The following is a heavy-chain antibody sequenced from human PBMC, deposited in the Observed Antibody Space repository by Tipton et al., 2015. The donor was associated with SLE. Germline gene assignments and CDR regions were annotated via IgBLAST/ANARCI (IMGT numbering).Heavy chain of an antibody. D-gene: IGHD6-6*01. CDR1: NGSITSLYDY. CDR2: VFYGGRY. CDR3: ARGRTTSSFDY. V-gene: IGHV4-39*07. J-gene: IGHJ4*02. Sequence: TLSLTCTVSNGSITSLYDYWGWVRQPPGKGLEWLGSVFYGGRYYYNASLRSRVTISVDTVKTQVSLNLTSVTAADTALYYCARGRTTSSFDYWGQGTLVTVSS.